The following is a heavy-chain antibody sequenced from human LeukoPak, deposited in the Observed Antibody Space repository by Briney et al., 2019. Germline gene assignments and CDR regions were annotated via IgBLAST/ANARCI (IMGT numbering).Heavy chain of an antibody. J-gene: IGHJ4*02. CDR1: GFTFSSYW. CDR3: ASIFEDYYDFWSGYLPIDY. CDR2: INSDGSST. D-gene: IGHD3-3*01. Sequence: PGGSLRLSXAASGFTFSSYWMHWVRQAPGKGLVWVSRINSDGSSTSYADSVKGRFTFSRDNAKNTLYLQMNSLRAEDTAVYYCASIFEDYYDFWSGYLPIDYWGQGTLVTVSS. V-gene: IGHV3-74*01.